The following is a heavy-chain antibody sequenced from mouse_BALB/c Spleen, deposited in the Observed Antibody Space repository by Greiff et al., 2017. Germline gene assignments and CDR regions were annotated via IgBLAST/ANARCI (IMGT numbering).Heavy chain of an antibody. CDR2: IYPGDGDT. V-gene: IGHV1-87*01. D-gene: IGHD2-2*01. J-gene: IGHJ2*01. CDR3: ARDYYGYVDYFDY. CDR1: GYTFTSYW. Sequence: QVQLQQSGAELARPGASVKLSCKASGYTFTSYWMQWVKQRPGQGLEWIGAIYPGDGDTRYTQKFKGKATLTADKSSSTAYMQLSSLASEDSAVYYCARDYYGYVDYFDYWGQGTTLTVSS.